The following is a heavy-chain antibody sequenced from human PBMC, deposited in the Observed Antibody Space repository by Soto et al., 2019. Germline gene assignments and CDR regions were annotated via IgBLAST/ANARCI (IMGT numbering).Heavy chain of an antibody. V-gene: IGHV1-2*02. CDR3: ARETTGGYYGMAV. CDR2: INPRTGDT. J-gene: IGHJ6*02. CDR1: GYIFIGFH. D-gene: IGHD7-27*01. Sequence: QVQLVQSGAEVKRPGASVKVSCKASGYIFIGFHIHWVRQAPGQGLEWMGWINPRTGDTNYAPKFQCRVTMTRDTSTSTAYMELSRLGSDDTAVYYCARETTGGYYGMAVWGQGTTVTVSS.